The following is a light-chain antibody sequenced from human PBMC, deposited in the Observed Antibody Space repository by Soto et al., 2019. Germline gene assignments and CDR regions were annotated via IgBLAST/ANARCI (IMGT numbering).Light chain of an antibody. V-gene: IGKV3-20*01. CDR2: ASS. CDR3: QLYGISPH. J-gene: IGKJ5*01. Sequence: TQSPATLSVVSGETATLSSRASQSVSSYLAWYQHKPGQAPRLLIYASSNRATGIPDRFSGSASGTDFTLTINRLEPEDFAVYYCQLYGISPHFGQGTRLEIK. CDR1: QSVSSY.